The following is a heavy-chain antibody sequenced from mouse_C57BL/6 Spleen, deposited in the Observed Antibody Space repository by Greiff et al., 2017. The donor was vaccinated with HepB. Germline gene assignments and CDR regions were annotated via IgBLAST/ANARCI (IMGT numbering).Heavy chain of an antibody. J-gene: IGHJ3*01. D-gene: IGHD1-1*01. CDR1: GFTFSSYA. CDR2: ISDGGSYT. V-gene: IGHV5-4*01. Sequence: EVQLVESGGGLVKPGGSLKLSCAASGFTFSSYAMSWVRQTPEKRLEWVATISDGGSYTYYPDNVKGRFTISRDNAKNNLYLQMSHLKSEDTAMYYCARPYYYGTASPLFAYWGQGTLVTVSA. CDR3: ARPYYYGTASPLFAY.